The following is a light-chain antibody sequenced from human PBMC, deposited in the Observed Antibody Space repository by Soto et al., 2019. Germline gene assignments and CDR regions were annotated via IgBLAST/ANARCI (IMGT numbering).Light chain of an antibody. CDR1: SSNIGSNY. J-gene: IGLJ2*01. Sequence: QAVVTQPPSASGTPGQRVTISCSGSSSNIGSNYVYWYQQLPGTAPKLLIYSNNQRPSGVPDRFSGSKSGTSASLAISGLRSEDEADYYCAAWDDSLSGLVVFGGGTKLTVL. CDR3: AAWDDSLSGLVV. CDR2: SNN. V-gene: IGLV1-47*02.